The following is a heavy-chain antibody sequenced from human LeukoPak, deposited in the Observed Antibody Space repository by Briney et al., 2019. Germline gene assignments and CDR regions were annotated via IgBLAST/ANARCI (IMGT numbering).Heavy chain of an antibody. Sequence: PSETLSLTCAVYGGSFSGYYWSWIRQPPGKGLEWIGEINHSGSTNYNPSLKSRVTIPVDTSKNQFSLKLSSVTAADTAVYYCARRSWITMVRGGKFYFDYWGQGTLVTVSS. CDR1: GGSFSGYY. D-gene: IGHD3-10*01. CDR3: ARRSWITMVRGGKFYFDY. V-gene: IGHV4-34*01. CDR2: INHSGST. J-gene: IGHJ4*02.